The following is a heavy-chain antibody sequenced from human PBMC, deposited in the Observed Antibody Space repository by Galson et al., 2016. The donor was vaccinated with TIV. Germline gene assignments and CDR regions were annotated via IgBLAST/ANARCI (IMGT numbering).Heavy chain of an antibody. V-gene: IGHV4-59*01. CDR3: ARVDNWPASRFDP. CDR2: LYYGGSI. J-gene: IGHJ5*01. D-gene: IGHD1-20*01. CDR1: GGSITDDH. Sequence: SETLSLTCSVSGGSITDDHWTWIRQPPGKEFEWIGYLYYGGSIKFNPSLESRVSKSIDSSKNQVSLKLRSARAADTAFYYCARVDNWPASRFDPWGQGALVIVSS.